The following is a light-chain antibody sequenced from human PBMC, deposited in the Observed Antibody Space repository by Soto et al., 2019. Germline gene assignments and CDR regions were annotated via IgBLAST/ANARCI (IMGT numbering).Light chain of an antibody. Sequence: QSVLTQPASVSGSPGQAITISCTGTRSDVGTFKYVSWYQRHPGKGPKLLIYDVDSRPAGVSTRFSGSNFGNKASLTISGLQADDEGGYFCSSYTSSDTLDVFGSGTKLTVL. J-gene: IGLJ1*01. CDR3: SSYTSSDTLDV. CDR2: DVD. CDR1: RSDVGTFKY. V-gene: IGLV2-14*01.